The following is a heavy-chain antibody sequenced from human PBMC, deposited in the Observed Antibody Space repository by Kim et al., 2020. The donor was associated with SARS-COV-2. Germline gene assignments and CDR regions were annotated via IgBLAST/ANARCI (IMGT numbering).Heavy chain of an antibody. CDR3: ARPFHIPYSSSSAYYFDY. CDR2: IYPGDSDT. D-gene: IGHD6-13*01. CDR1: GYSFTSYW. J-gene: IGHJ4*02. Sequence: GESLKISCKGSGYSFTSYWIGWVRQMPGKGLEWMGIIYPGDSDTRYSPSFQGQVTISADKSISTAYLQWSSLKASDTAMYYCARPFHIPYSSSSAYYFDYWGQGTLVTVSS. V-gene: IGHV5-51*01.